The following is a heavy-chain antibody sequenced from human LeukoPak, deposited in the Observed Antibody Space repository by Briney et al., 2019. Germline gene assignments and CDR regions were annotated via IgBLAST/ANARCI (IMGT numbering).Heavy chain of an antibody. CDR1: GFTFGDYA. D-gene: IGHD2-21*02. CDR3: TRSIVVVTASADY. V-gene: IGHV3-49*03. Sequence: PGGSLRLSCTAPGFTFGDYAMSWFRQAPGKGLEWVGFIRSKAYGGTTEYAASVKGRFTISRDDSKSIAYLQMNSLKTEDTAVYYCTRSIVVVTASADYWGQGTLVTVSS. J-gene: IGHJ4*02. CDR2: IRSKAYGGTT.